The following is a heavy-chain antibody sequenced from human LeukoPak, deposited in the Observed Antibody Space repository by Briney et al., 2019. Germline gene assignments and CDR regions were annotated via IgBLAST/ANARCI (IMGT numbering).Heavy chain of an antibody. D-gene: IGHD1-26*01. CDR2: ISGSGDNT. V-gene: IGHV3-23*01. J-gene: IGHJ6*01. CDR3: AKMKGHPLPKYYMDV. CDR1: GFTFSGFA. Sequence: PGGSLRLFCAASGFTFSGFAMSWVRRTPGKGLEWVSGISGSGDNTLYADSVQGRFTISRDNSKNTLYLEMNSLRAEDTAIYYCAKMKGHPLPKYYMDVWGQGTTVTVSS.